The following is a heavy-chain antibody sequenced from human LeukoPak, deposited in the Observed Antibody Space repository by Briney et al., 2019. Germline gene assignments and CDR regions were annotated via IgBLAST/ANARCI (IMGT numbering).Heavy chain of an antibody. D-gene: IGHD2-8*01. CDR3: ARALSPLYPYYGIDV. CDR1: GYTFTGYY. V-gene: IGHV1-2*02. CDR2: INPNSGGT. J-gene: IGHJ6*02. Sequence: ASVKVSCKASGYTFTGYYMHWVRQAPGQGLEWMGWINPNSGGTNYAQKFQGRVTMTRDTSISTAYMELSRLRSDDTAVYYCARALSPLYPYYGIDVWGQGTTVTVSS.